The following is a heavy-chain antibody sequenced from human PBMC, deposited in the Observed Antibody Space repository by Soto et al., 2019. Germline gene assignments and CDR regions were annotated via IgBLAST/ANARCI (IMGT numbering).Heavy chain of an antibody. CDR1: GGSISSGYYY. J-gene: IGHJ6*02. CDR3: ARAQGIEYGGHYYYYGMDV. CDR2: IYYSGNT. V-gene: IGHV4-30-4*01. Sequence: PSETLSLTCSVSGGSISSGYYYWSWIRQPPGKGLEWIGNIYYSGNTYYNPSLKSRLIISIDTSKNQFSLKVGSVTAADTAVYYCARAQGIEYGGHYYYYGMDVWGQGTTVTVSS. D-gene: IGHD5-12*01.